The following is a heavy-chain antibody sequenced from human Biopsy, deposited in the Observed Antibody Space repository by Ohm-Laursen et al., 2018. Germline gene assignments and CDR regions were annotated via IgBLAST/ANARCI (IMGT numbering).Heavy chain of an antibody. CDR1: GYAVTEFS. Sequence: ASVTVSCKVSGYAVTEFSMHWVRQAPGKGIEWMGVFAPENGKTIYAQKFQGRVTMTEDTSTDTAYMELSSLRSEDTAVYYCAADINVWNVNYWGQGTQVTVSS. CDR2: FAPENGKT. J-gene: IGHJ4*02. V-gene: IGHV1-24*01. D-gene: IGHD1-1*01. CDR3: AADINVWNVNY.